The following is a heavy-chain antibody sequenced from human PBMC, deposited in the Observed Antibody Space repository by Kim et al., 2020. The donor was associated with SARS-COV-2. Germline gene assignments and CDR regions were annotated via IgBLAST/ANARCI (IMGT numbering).Heavy chain of an antibody. J-gene: IGHJ4*02. D-gene: IGHD4-17*01. V-gene: IGHV4-34*01. Sequence: PSLKSRVTISVDTSKNQFSLKLSSVTAADTAVYYCASHMTTVTSSYYFDYWGQGTLVTVSS. CDR3: ASHMTTVTSSYYFDY.